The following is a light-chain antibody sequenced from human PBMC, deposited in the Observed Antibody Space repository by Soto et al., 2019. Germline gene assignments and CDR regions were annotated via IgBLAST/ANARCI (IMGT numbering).Light chain of an antibody. CDR3: QQYNNWPKI. CDR2: GAS. CDR1: QSVRSN. Sequence: EIVMTQSPATLSVSPGDRATLSCRASQSVRSNLAWYQQKPGQAPRLFIYGASTRATGIPARVSGSGSGTEFTLTISSLQSEDFAVYDCQQYNNWPKIFGQGTKVDIK. J-gene: IGKJ1*01. V-gene: IGKV3-15*01.